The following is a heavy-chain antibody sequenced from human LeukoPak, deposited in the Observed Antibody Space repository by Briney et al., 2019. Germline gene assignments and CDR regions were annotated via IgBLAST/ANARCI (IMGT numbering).Heavy chain of an antibody. CDR3: ARYMTTVPQIQNDAFDI. J-gene: IGHJ3*02. Sequence: GGSLRLSCAASGFTFSSYAMHWVRQAPGKGLEWVAVISYDGSNKYYADSVKGRFTISRDNSKNTLYLQMNSLRAEDTAVYYCARYMTTVPQIQNDAFDIWGQGTMVTVSS. V-gene: IGHV3-30-3*01. CDR1: GFTFSSYA. CDR2: ISYDGSNK. D-gene: IGHD4-11*01.